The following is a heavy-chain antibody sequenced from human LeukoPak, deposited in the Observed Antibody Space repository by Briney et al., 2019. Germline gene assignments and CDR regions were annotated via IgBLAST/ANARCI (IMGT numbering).Heavy chain of an antibody. CDR2: TYHAGHI. CDR3: ARGGGYYFDY. CDR1: SGSISTSNYY. D-gene: IGHD5-12*01. Sequence: SETLSLTSTVSSGSISTSNYYWGWVRQPPGKGLEWIGETYHAGHINYNPSLKSRVTISMDKSKNQLYLKVTSVTAADTAVYYCARGGGYYFDYWGQGILVAVSS. V-gene: IGHV4-39*07. J-gene: IGHJ4*02.